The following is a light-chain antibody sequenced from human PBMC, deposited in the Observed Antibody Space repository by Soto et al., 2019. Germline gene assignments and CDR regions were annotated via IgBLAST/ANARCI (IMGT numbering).Light chain of an antibody. CDR1: SSDVGIYNY. CDR2: DVS. J-gene: IGLJ2*01. V-gene: IGLV2-11*01. Sequence: QSALTQPRSVSGSPGQSVTISCTGTSSDVGIYNYVSWYQQHPGKAPKLMIYDVSKRPSGVPDRFSGSKSGNTASLTISGLQAEDEADYSCCSYAGSYTFVFGGGTKVTVL. CDR3: CSYAGSYTFV.